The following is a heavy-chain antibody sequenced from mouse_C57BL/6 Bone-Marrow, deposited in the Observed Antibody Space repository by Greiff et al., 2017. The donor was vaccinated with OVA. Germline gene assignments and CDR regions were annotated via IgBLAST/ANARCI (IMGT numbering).Heavy chain of an antibody. J-gene: IGHJ2*01. V-gene: IGHV5-17*01. CDR1: GFTFSDYG. CDR2: ISSGSSTI. Sequence: EVKLVESGGGLVKPGGSLKLSCAASGFTFSDYGMHWVRQAPEKGLEWVAYISSGSSTIYYADTVRGRFTISRDNAKNTLFLQMTSLRSEDTAMYYCAKTGTDYWGQGTTLTVSS. CDR3: AKTGTDY. D-gene: IGHD4-1*01.